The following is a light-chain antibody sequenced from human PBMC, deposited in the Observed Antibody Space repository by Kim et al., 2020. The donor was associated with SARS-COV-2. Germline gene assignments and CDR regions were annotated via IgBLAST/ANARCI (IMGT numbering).Light chain of an antibody. CDR1: QDISSS. CDR2: AES. CDR3: LQSKTLPLT. J-gene: IGKJ4*01. V-gene: IGKV1-16*02. Sequence: ASGGDRVTITCRARQDISSSLAWFQQKPGKAPKYLIYAESSLQSGVPTKFSASRSGTDFTLTMSSLQPEDSATYYCLQSKTLPLTFGGGTKVDIK.